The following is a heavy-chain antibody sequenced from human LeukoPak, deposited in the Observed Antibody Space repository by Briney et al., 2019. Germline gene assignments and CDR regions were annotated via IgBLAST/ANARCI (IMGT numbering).Heavy chain of an antibody. V-gene: IGHV3-21*01. CDR1: GFTFSSYS. D-gene: IGHD6-19*01. J-gene: IGHJ4*02. Sequence: PGGSLRLSCAASGFTFSSYSMNWVRQAPGQGLEWVSSISSSSSYIYYADSVKGRFTISRDNAKNSLYLQMNSLRAEDTAVYYCARDAGRAVAGFFDYWGQGTLVTVSS. CDR3: ARDAGRAVAGFFDY. CDR2: ISSSSSYI.